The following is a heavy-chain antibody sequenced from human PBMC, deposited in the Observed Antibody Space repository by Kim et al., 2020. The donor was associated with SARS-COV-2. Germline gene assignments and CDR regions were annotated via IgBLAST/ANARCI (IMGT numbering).Heavy chain of an antibody. CDR3: AREDIAWGVNWFDP. CDR1: GFTFSDYW. J-gene: IGHJ5*02. Sequence: GGSLRLSCAASGFTFSDYWMNWVRQAPGKGLEWVAGINQNGDETYYLESLKGRFTVTRDNAKKSVFLQIDRLTVDDTAVYYCAREDIAWGVNWFDPWGQGTLVTVSS. V-gene: IGHV3-7*05. D-gene: IGHD3-16*01. CDR2: INQNGDET.